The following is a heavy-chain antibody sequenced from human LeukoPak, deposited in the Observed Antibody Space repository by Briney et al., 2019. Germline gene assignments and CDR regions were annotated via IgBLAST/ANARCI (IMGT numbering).Heavy chain of an antibody. J-gene: IGHJ2*01. CDR1: GFTFSSCG. D-gene: IGHD1-26*01. Sequence: PGGSLRLSCAASGFTFSSCGMHWVRQAPGKGLEWVAVIWSDESNKYYADSVKGRFTISRDNFKNTLYLHMNRLGAEDTTVYYCARGVVGATTGWYFDLWGRGTLVTVSS. V-gene: IGHV3-33*01. CDR2: IWSDESNK. CDR3: ARGVVGATTGWYFDL.